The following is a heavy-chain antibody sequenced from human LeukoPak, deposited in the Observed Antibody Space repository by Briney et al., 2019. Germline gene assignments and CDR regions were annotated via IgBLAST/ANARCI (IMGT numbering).Heavy chain of an antibody. V-gene: IGHV4-39*07. CDR3: ASSGWLFDAFDI. Sequence: SETLSLTCTVSGGSVSSSPYYWRWIRQPPGKGLEWIGEINHSGSTNYNPSLKSRVTISVDTSKNQFSLKLSSATAADTAVYYCASSGWLFDAFDIWGQGTMVTVSS. D-gene: IGHD6-19*01. CDR2: INHSGST. J-gene: IGHJ3*02. CDR1: GGSVSSSPYY.